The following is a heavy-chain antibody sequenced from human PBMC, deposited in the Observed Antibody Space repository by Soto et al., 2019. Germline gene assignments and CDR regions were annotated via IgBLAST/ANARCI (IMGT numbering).Heavy chain of an antibody. CDR3: ARDSVQQLVLNYYYGMDV. Sequence: PVKVSCKASGGTFSSYAISWVRQAPGQGLEWMGGIIPIFGTANYAQKFQGRVTITADESTSTAYMELSSLRSEDTAVYYCARDSVQQLVLNYYYGMDVWGQGTTVTVS. CDR1: GGTFSSYA. CDR2: IIPIFGTA. J-gene: IGHJ6*02. D-gene: IGHD6-13*01. V-gene: IGHV1-69*13.